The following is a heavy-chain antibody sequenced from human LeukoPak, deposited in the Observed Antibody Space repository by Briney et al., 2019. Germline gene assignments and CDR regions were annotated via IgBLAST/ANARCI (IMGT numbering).Heavy chain of an antibody. Sequence: GGSLRLSCAASGFTFSSYTMNWVRQAPGKGLEWVSSISSSSYIYYADSVKGRFTISRGNAKSSLYLQMNSLRAEDTAVYYCARGGADVPIDYWGQGTLVTASP. D-gene: IGHD2-21*02. CDR3: ARGGADVPIDY. CDR2: ISSSSYI. CDR1: GFTFSSYT. V-gene: IGHV3-21*01. J-gene: IGHJ4*02.